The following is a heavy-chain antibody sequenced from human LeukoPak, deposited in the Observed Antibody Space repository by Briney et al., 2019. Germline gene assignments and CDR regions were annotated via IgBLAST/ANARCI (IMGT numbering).Heavy chain of an antibody. CDR1: GGSISSGGYY. V-gene: IGHV4-31*03. J-gene: IGHJ6*02. D-gene: IGHD3-22*01. CDR2: IYYSGST. CDR3: ARDYYYDSSGYYFQHSYYGMDV. Sequence: SETLSLTCTVSGGSISSGGYYWSWLRQHPGKGLEWIGYIYYSGSTYYNPSLKSRVTISVDTSKNQFSLKLSSVTAADTAVYYCARDYYYDSSGYYFQHSYYGMDVWGQGTTVTVSS.